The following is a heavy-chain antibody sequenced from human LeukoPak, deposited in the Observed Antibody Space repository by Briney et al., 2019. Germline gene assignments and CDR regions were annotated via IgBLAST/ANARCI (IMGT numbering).Heavy chain of an antibody. D-gene: IGHD5-12*01. V-gene: IGHV1-3*01. CDR3: ARGPMWDIVATLS. CDR1: GYTFTSYA. CDR2: INAGNGNT. J-gene: IGHJ5*02. Sequence: RASVKVSCKASGYTFTSYAMHWVRQAPGQRLEWMGWINAGNGNTKYSQKFQGRVTMTRNTSISTAYMELSSLRSEDTAVYYCARGPMWDIVATLSWGQGTLVTVSS.